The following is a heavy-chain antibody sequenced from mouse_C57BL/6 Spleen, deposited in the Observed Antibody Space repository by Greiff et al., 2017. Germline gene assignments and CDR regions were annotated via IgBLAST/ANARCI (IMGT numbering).Heavy chain of an antibody. CDR3: TRDYGNTWFAD. V-gene: IGHV1-5*01. CDR1: GYTFTSYW. CDR2: IYPGNSDT. J-gene: IGHJ3*01. Sequence: QSGTVLSRPGASVKMSCKTSGYTFTSYWMHLVKHRPGPGLDWIWAIYPGNSDTSYNKQFMGKAKLTAVTSASTTYMELDSLTNEDSAVYYCTRDYGNTWFADWGQGTLVTVSA. D-gene: IGHD2-1*01.